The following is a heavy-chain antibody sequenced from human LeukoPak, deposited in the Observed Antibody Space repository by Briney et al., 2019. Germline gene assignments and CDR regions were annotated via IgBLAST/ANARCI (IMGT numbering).Heavy chain of an antibody. CDR2: INDSGST. D-gene: IGHD1-26*01. Sequence: SETLSFTCGVYGGSFSGYYWSWIRQPPGKGLEWIGEINDSGSTNYNPSLKSRVTISVDTSKNQFSLKLSSVTAADTAVYYCARALVGATGANFDYWGQGTLVTVSS. CDR1: GGSFSGYY. V-gene: IGHV4-34*01. J-gene: IGHJ4*02. CDR3: ARALVGATGANFDY.